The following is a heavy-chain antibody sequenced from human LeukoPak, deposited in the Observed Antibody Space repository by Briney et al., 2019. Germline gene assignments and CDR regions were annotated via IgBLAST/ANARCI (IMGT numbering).Heavy chain of an antibody. J-gene: IGHJ5*02. Sequence: SETLSLTCTVSGGSISSYYWSWIRQPPGKGLEWIGYIYYSGSTNYNPSLKSRVTISVDTSKNQFSLRLSSVTAADTAVYYCARLQDWFDRWGQGTLVTVSS. CDR3: ARLQDWFDR. CDR2: IYYSGST. V-gene: IGHV4-59*08. CDR1: GGSISSYY.